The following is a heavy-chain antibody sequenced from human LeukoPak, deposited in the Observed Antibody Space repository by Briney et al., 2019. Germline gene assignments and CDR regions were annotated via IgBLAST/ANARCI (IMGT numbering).Heavy chain of an antibody. CDR2: VSTTHTTA. Sequence: GGSLRLSCVACGFGFSNFEMNWVRPAPGKGLEWISHVSTTHTTAYADSVKGRFSISRDNAQNSLYLQMSRLRVEDTAVYYCVRDPGYASGLYRAFDYWGPGTLVTVSS. D-gene: IGHD6-25*01. V-gene: IGHV3-48*03. J-gene: IGHJ4*02. CDR1: GFGFSNFE. CDR3: VRDPGYASGLYRAFDY.